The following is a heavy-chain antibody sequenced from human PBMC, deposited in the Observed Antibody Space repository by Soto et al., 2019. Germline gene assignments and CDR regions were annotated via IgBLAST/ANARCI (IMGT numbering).Heavy chain of an antibody. V-gene: IGHV3-33*01. CDR3: ARDPGQDEAMDY. CDR2: IWHDGKEK. J-gene: IGHJ4*02. CDR1: GFTFSNFG. Sequence: QVQVVESGGGVVQPGRSLKLSCAASGFTFSNFGMHWVRQAPGKGLEWVAVIWHDGKEKYYADSAKGRSTISRDNSKNTLYLQMYSLRAEDTAVYYCARDPGQDEAMDYWGQGTLVTVSS.